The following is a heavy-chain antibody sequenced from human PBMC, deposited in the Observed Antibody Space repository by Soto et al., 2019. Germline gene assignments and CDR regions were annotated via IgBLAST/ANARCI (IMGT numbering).Heavy chain of an antibody. V-gene: IGHV1-2*02. J-gene: IGHJ4*02. CDR3: ARESRTYYYDSSGLSFDY. Sequence: ASVKVSCKASGYTFTGYYMHWVRQAPGQGLEWMGWINPNSGGTNYAQKFQGGVTMTRDTSISTAYMELSRLRSDDTAVYYCARESRTYYYDSSGLSFDYWGQGTLVTVSS. CDR2: INPNSGGT. D-gene: IGHD3-22*01. CDR1: GYTFTGYY.